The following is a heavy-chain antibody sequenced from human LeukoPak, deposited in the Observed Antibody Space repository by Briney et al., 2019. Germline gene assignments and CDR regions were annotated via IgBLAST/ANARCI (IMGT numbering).Heavy chain of an antibody. J-gene: IGHJ4*02. D-gene: IGHD6-25*01. CDR1: GYTFTSCD. CDR3: TRGSSGRRNN. V-gene: IGHV1-8*01. Sequence: ASVKVSCKASGYTFTSCDINWVRQATGQGLEWMGWMNPNSGNTGYGQSFQGRITMTRDISIGTAYMELSNLTSEDTAIYYCTRGSSGRRNNWGQGTLVTVSA. CDR2: MNPNSGNT.